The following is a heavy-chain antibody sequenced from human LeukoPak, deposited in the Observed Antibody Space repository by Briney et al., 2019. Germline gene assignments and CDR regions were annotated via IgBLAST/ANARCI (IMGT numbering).Heavy chain of an antibody. CDR2: IYDTGRT. Sequence: SETLSLTCTVSGGPISSSGYFWAWIRQPPGKGLEWFASIYDTGRTLYNPSLPSRVTASVNTSRNQFSLRLNSVAAADTAVYFCARQIAIPAAGKLFYFDYWGQGTLATVSS. CDR1: GGPISSSGYF. J-gene: IGHJ4*02. D-gene: IGHD2-21*01. CDR3: ARQIAIPAAGKLFYFDY. V-gene: IGHV4-39*01.